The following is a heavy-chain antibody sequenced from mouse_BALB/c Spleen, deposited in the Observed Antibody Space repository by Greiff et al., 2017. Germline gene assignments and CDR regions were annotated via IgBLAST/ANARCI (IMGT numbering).Heavy chain of an antibody. CDR3: TRSINYYGSAWFAY. D-gene: IGHD1-1*01. V-gene: IGHV1S81*02. CDR2: INPSNGGT. Sequence: VHLVESGAELVKPGASVKLSCKASGYTFTSYYMYWVKQRPGQGLEWIGEINPSNGGTNFNEKFKSKATLTVDKSSSTAYMQLSSLTSEDSAVYYCTRSINYYGSAWFAYWGQGTLVTVSA. J-gene: IGHJ3*01. CDR1: GYTFTSYY.